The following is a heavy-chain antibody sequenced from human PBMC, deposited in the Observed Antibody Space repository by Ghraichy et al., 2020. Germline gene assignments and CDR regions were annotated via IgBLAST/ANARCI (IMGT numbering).Heavy chain of an antibody. CDR3: ARDRFPLAVAGLGFDY. J-gene: IGHJ4*02. V-gene: IGHV3-33*01. D-gene: IGHD6-19*01. CDR1: GFTFSSYG. CDR2: IWYDGSNK. Sequence: GGSLRLSCAASGFTFSSYGMHWVRQAPGKGLEWVAVIWYDGSNKYYADSVKGRFTISRDNSKNTLYLQMNSLRAEDTAVYYCARDRFPLAVAGLGFDYWGRGTLVTVSS.